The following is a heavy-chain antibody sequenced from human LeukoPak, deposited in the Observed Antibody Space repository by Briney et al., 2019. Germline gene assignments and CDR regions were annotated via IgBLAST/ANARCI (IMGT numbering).Heavy chain of an antibody. Sequence: SQTLSLTCAISGDSVSSDSVTWNWIRQSPSRGLEWLGRTYYRSKWYNDYAVSVKSRISINPDTSKNQFSLQLSSVTPEDTAVFYCARATAGRFDYWGQGTLVTVSS. V-gene: IGHV6-1*01. CDR1: GDSVSSDSVT. J-gene: IGHJ4*02. CDR3: ARATAGRFDY. CDR2: TYYRSKWYN.